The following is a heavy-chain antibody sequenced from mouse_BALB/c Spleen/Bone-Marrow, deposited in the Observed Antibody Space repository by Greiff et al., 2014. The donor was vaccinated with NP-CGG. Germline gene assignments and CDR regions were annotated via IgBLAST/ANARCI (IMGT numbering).Heavy chain of an antibody. Sequence: QVQLQQSGAELMKPGASVKISCKATGYTFSSYWIEWTGEILPGSGSTNYNEKFKGKATFTADTSSNTAYMQLSSLTSEDSAVYYCARRGISWFAYWGQGTLVTVSA. CDR1: GYTFSSYW. CDR2: ILPGSGST. CDR3: ARRGISWFAY. J-gene: IGHJ3*01. V-gene: IGHV1-9*01.